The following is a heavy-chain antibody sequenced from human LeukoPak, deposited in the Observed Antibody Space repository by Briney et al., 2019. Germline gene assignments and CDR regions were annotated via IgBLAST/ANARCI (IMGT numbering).Heavy chain of an antibody. J-gene: IGHJ5*02. Sequence: PSETLSLTCTVSGGSISSGSYYWSWIRQPAGKGLEWIGRIYTSGSTNYNPSLKSRVTISVDRSKNQFPLKLSSVTAADTAVYYCARDYAGGDWPVRFDPWGQGTLVTVSS. CDR3: ARDYAGGDWPVRFDP. CDR1: GGSISSGSYY. D-gene: IGHD2-21*01. V-gene: IGHV4-61*02. CDR2: IYTSGST.